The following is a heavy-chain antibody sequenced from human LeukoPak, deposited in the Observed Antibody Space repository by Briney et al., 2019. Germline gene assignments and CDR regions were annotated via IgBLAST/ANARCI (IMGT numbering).Heavy chain of an antibody. CDR1: GGSISSYY. J-gene: IGHJ4*02. CDR3: ARDLPSMVRGVSFDY. V-gene: IGHV4-59*01. Sequence: SGTLSLTCTVSGGSISSYYWSWIRQPPGKGLEWIGYIYYSGSTNYNPSLKSRVTISVDTSKNQFSLKLSSVTAADTAVYYCARDLPSMVRGVSFDYWGQGTLVTVSS. CDR2: IYYSGST. D-gene: IGHD3-10*01.